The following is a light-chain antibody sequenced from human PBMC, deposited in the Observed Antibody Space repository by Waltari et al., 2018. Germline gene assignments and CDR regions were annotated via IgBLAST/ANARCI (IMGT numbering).Light chain of an antibody. V-gene: IGLV3-10*01. CDR3: YSSDTTGLRV. CDR1: ELPRKY. J-gene: IGLJ1*01. CDR2: EDT. Sequence: SYELTQPPSVSVSPGQTARITCSGHELPRKYAYWFQQKSGQAPRLVIYEDTKRPSEVPERFSGSSSGTVATLTSTGAQVDDEADYYCYSSDTTGLRVFGSGTTVVVL.